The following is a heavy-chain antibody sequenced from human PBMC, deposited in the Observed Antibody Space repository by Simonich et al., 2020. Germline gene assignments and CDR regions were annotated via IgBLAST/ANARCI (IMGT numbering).Heavy chain of an antibody. CDR1: GGSISSYY. Sequence: QVQLQESGPGLVKPSETLSLTCTVSGGSISSYYWSWIRQPPGKGLEWIAYIYYSGSTNYNPSLKSRVTISVDTSKNQFSLKLSSVTAADTAVYYCARGGLYFDYWGQGTLVTVSS. CDR3: ARGGLYFDY. CDR2: IYYSGST. V-gene: IGHV4-59*01. D-gene: IGHD2-15*01. J-gene: IGHJ4*02.